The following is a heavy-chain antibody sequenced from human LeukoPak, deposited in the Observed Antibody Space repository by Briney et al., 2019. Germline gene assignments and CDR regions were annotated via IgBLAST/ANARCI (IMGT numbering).Heavy chain of an antibody. J-gene: IGHJ1*01. CDR2: ITGSSGTI. V-gene: IGHV3-48*01. Sequence: GGSLRLSCAASGFTFSSYSMNWVRQAPGRGLEWISYITGSSGTIYYAGSVKGRFTISRDNAKNSLFLQMNSLRAEDTAVYYCVRVRDAHNYFQYWGQGTLVTVSS. CDR3: VRVRDAHNYFQY. D-gene: IGHD1-14*01. CDR1: GFTFSSYS.